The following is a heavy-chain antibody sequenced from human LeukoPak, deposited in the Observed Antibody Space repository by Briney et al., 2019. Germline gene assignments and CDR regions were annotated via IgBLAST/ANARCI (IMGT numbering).Heavy chain of an antibody. CDR1: GGTFSSYA. D-gene: IGHD5-24*01. CDR2: IIPIFGTA. V-gene: IGHV1-69*13. Sequence: ASVKVSCKASGGTFSSYAISWVRQAPGQGLEWMGGIIPIFGTANYAQKFQGRVTITADESTSTAYMELSSLRSEDTAVYYCSKTRERWLQLASWDDWGQGTLVTVSS. J-gene: IGHJ4*02. CDR3: SKTRERWLQLASWDD.